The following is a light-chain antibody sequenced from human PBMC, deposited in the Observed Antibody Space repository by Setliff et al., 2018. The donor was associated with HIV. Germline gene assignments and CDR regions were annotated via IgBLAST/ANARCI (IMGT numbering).Light chain of an antibody. CDR1: SSNIGAEA. Sequence: QSALIQPPSVSGAPGQRVTISCSGSSSNIGAEAVNWYKQLPGTAPRVFIYRSDLRPSGVPDRFSGSKSGTSASLAISGLQPEDEADYYCATWDAILRGFVFGTGTKVTVL. CDR2: RSD. J-gene: IGLJ1*01. CDR3: ATWDAILRGFV. V-gene: IGLV1-44*01.